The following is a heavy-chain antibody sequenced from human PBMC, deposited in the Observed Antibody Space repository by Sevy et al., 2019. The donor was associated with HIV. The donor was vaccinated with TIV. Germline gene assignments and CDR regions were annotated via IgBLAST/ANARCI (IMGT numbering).Heavy chain of an antibody. J-gene: IGHJ6*02. Sequence: GGSLRLSCAASGFTFSSYSMNWVRQAPGKGLEWVSYISSSSSTIYYADSVKGRFTISRDNAKNSLYLQMNSLRADDTAVYYCARDRDSGTTGYNDLDVWGQGTTVTVSS. CDR3: ARDRDSGTTGYNDLDV. D-gene: IGHD1-7*01. V-gene: IGHV3-48*01. CDR2: ISSSSSTI. CDR1: GFTFSSYS.